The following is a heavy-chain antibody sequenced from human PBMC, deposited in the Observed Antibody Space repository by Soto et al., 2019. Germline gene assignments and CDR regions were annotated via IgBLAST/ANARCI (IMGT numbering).Heavy chain of an antibody. D-gene: IGHD6-13*01. CDR3: TKDWQHDS. CDR1: GFTFSNYA. V-gene: IGHV3-23*01. CDR2: INTSGGNT. J-gene: IGHJ5*01. Sequence: EVQLLESGGGLVQPGGSLRLSCAASGFTFSNYAMTWVRQAPGKGLECVSTINTSGGNTHYADSVKGRFSGSRDNSTNTLSLQINSLGAECPAVYYCTKDWQHDSWGQGPLVNVSS.